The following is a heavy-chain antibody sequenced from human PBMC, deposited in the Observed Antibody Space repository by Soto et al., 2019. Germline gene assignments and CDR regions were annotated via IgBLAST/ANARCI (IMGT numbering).Heavy chain of an antibody. V-gene: IGHV3-23*01. CDR3: ARAEVTAVFGF. CDR2: IRGNGDRT. J-gene: IGHJ4*02. D-gene: IGHD2-21*02. CDR1: GFAFSNYA. Sequence: EEQLLESGEALVVPGGSLRLSCAASGFAFSNYAMTWVRQAPGKGLEWVSSIRGNGDRTYYAESVKGRFTISRDNSKSTLFLQMNSLRADDTAVYFCARAEVTAVFGFWGQGTLVTVSS.